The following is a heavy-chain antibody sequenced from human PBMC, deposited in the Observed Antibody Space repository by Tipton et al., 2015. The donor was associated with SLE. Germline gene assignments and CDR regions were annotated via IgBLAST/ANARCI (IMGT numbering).Heavy chain of an antibody. Sequence: GLVKPSETLSLTCAVSGGSLSSDYWTWIRQPPGRGLEWIGYIYTSGSTNSNPSLKSRVTISVDTSKNQFSLKLNSVTAADTAVYYCARALSYCSGDRCNYYYYYMDVWGKGTTVTVSS. CDR3: ARALSYCSGDRCNYYYYYMDV. D-gene: IGHD2-15*01. CDR2: IYTSGST. V-gene: IGHV4-4*08. J-gene: IGHJ6*03. CDR1: GGSLSSDY.